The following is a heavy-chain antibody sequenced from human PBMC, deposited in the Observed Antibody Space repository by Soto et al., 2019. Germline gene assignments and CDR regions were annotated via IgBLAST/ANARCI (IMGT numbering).Heavy chain of an antibody. CDR3: TTEPLYDFWPLGWVSDP. CDR1: GYSLTDVA. D-gene: IGHD3-3*01. CDR2: FDPEDGAT. V-gene: IGHV1-24*01. Sequence: ASVKVSCKVSGYSLTDVAIHWVRQIPEKGLEWMGGFDPEDGATIYAQKFQGRVTMTEDTSTDTLYLQMNSLKTEDTAVYYCTTEPLYDFWPLGWVSDPWGQGTLVTVSS. J-gene: IGHJ5*02.